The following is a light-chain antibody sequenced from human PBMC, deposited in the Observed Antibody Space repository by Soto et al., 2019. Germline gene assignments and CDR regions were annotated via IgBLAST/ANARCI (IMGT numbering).Light chain of an antibody. Sequence: EIVLTQSPGTLSLSPGEIATLSCRASQSVSSSYLAWYQQKPGQAPRLLIYGASSRATGIPDRFSGSGSGTEFTLTISSLKPDDFATYYCQKYNSYSFGQGTKVDIK. CDR2: GAS. J-gene: IGKJ1*01. CDR1: QSVSSSY. CDR3: QKYNSYS. V-gene: IGKV3-20*01.